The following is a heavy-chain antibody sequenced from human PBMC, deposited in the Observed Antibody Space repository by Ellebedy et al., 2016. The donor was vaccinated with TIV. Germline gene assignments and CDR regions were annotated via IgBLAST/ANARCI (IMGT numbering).Heavy chain of an antibody. Sequence: PGGSLRLSCATSGFTFGAYWMTLGRQAPGKGLEWVANIKQDGSEKYYVDSVKGRFTISRDNAKNSLYLQMNSLRAEDTAVYYCARGPTRGYSSDYWGQGTLVTVSS. V-gene: IGHV3-7*01. J-gene: IGHJ4*02. CDR3: ARGPTRGYSSDY. CDR1: GFTFGAYW. D-gene: IGHD6-13*01. CDR2: IKQDGSEK.